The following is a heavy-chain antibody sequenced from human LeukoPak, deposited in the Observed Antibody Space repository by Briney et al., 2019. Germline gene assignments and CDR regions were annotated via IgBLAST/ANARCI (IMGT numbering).Heavy chain of an antibody. D-gene: IGHD3-22*01. J-gene: IGHJ4*02. V-gene: IGHV3-23*01. CDR1: GFTFSSYA. CDR2: ISGSGGST. Sequence: PGGSLRLSCAASGFTFSSYAMSWVRQAPGKGLEWVSAISGSGGSTYYADSVKGRFTISRDNSKNTLYLQMNSLRAEDTAVYYCAKDWSHYSDSSGSDFTGRLFDYWGQGTLVTVSS. CDR3: AKDWSHYSDSSGSDFTGRLFDY.